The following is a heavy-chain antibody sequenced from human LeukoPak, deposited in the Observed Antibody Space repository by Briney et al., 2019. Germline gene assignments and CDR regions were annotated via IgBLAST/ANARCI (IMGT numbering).Heavy chain of an antibody. D-gene: IGHD6-19*01. CDR3: AKYHSSGLDY. CDR2: IYYTGSA. J-gene: IGHJ4*02. Sequence: SETLSLTCTVSGGSISNYYWSWVRQPPGEGLEWVGLIYYTGSASYSPSLKSRVTISVDTSKNQFSLNLNSVTAADTAVYYCAKYHSSGLDYWGQGILVTVSS. CDR1: GGSISNYY. V-gene: IGHV4-59*08.